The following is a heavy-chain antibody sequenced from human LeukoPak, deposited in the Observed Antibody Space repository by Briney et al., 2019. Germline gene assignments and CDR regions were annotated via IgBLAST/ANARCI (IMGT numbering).Heavy chain of an antibody. V-gene: IGHV3-23*01. CDR3: ARGCRGGDCCPDN. Sequence: PGGSLRLSCAASGFTFSSSAMSWVRQAPGKGLEWVSSISGSGSGGSTYYADSVKGRFTISRDNSKNTLYLQMNSLRAEDTAVYYCARGCRGGDCCPDNWGQGSLVTVSS. D-gene: IGHD2-21*02. CDR2: ISGSGSGGST. J-gene: IGHJ4*02. CDR1: GFTFSSSA.